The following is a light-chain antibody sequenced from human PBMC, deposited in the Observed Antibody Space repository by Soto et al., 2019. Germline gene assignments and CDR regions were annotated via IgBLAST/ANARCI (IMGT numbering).Light chain of an antibody. V-gene: IGKV1D-13*01. J-gene: IGKJ4*01. Sequence: AIQLTQSPSSLSASVGDRVTITCRASQDISSALAWYQQKPGKAPKLLIYDASSLESGVPSRFSGSGSGTDFALTISSLQPEDFATYYCQQFNNFLLTFGGGTKVEIK. CDR3: QQFNNFLLT. CDR2: DAS. CDR1: QDISSA.